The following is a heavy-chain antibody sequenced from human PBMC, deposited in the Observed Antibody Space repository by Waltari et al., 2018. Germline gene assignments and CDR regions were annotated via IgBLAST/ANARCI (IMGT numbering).Heavy chain of an antibody. Sequence: QVHLLESGGGVVQPGRSLRLSCVASGFSFRNYVMHWVRQAPGKHLGWLALLFPDEATLNYADSVKGRFTISRDNAKATLFLQMDSLRAEDTAVYYCARGGHHYCSGDSCRIYFDSWGQGTLVTVSS. CDR2: LFPDEATL. J-gene: IGHJ4*02. V-gene: IGHV3-33*01. CDR1: GFSFRNYV. D-gene: IGHD2-15*01. CDR3: ARGGHHYCSGDSCRIYFDS.